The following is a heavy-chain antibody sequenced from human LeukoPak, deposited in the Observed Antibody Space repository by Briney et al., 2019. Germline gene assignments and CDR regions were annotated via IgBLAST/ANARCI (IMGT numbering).Heavy chain of an antibody. D-gene: IGHD5-24*01. Sequence: PSETLSLTCTVSGGSISSSSYYWGWLRQPPGKGLEWIGSIYYSGSTYYNPSLKSRFTISVDTSKNQFSLKLSSGTAADTAVYYCARDGVEMATVDAFDIWGQGTMVTVSS. V-gene: IGHV4-39*07. CDR2: IYYSGST. CDR1: GGSISSSSYY. CDR3: ARDGVEMATVDAFDI. J-gene: IGHJ3*02.